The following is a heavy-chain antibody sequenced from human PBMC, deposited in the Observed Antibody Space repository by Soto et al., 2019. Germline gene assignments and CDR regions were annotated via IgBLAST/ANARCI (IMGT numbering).Heavy chain of an antibody. CDR3: ARPDCGNTHCSGLDP. D-gene: IGHD2-21*01. CDR2: VYYTGNT. CDR1: GGSITSSSYY. V-gene: IGHV4-39*01. Sequence: QLQLQESGPGLVKPSETLSLTCTVSGGSITSSSYYWGWIRQPPGKGLEWIGNVYYTGNTYYNPSLKSRVTISVDTSKNKFSLKLSFVTAADTAVYYCARPDCGNTHCSGLDPWGRETLVPVSS. J-gene: IGHJ5*02.